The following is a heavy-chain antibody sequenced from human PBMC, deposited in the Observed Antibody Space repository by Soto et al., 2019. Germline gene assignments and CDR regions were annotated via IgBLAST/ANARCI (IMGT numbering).Heavy chain of an antibody. CDR2: INHSGST. J-gene: IGHJ4*02. CDR3: AIDHCSGGSCYSANY. CDR1: GGSFSGYY. Sequence: QVQLQQWGAGLLKPSETLSLTCAVYGGSFSGYYWSWIRQPPGKGLEWIGEINHSGSTNYNPSLKSRVTISVDTPKNQFSLKLSSVTAADTAVYYCAIDHCSGGSCYSANYWGQGTLVTVSS. D-gene: IGHD2-15*01. V-gene: IGHV4-34*01.